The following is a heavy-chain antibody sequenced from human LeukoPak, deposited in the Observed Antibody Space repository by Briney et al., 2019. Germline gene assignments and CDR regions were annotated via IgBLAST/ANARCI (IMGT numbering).Heavy chain of an antibody. CDR2: IYYSGST. V-gene: IGHV4-30-4*08. Sequence: NPSETLSLTCTVSGGSISSGDYYWSWIRQPPGKGLEWIGYIYYSGSTYYNPSLKSRVTISVDTSKNQFSLKLSSVTAADTAVYYCARDSGDQFTVTTIRSGAFDIWGQGTMVTVSS. CDR1: GGSISSGDYY. J-gene: IGHJ3*02. D-gene: IGHD4-17*01. CDR3: ARDSGDQFTVTTIRSGAFDI.